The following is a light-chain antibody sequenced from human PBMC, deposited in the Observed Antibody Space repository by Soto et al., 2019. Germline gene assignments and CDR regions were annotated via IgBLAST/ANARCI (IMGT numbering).Light chain of an antibody. J-gene: IGKJ5*01. V-gene: IGKV3-15*01. Sequence: EIVMTHSPATLSVSPGERATLSCRASQSVSSNLAWYQQKPGQAPRLLIYGASTRATGIPARFSGSGSGTEFTLTNSSLQSEAFAVYYCQQYNNWPPITFGQGTRLEIK. CDR1: QSVSSN. CDR2: GAS. CDR3: QQYNNWPPIT.